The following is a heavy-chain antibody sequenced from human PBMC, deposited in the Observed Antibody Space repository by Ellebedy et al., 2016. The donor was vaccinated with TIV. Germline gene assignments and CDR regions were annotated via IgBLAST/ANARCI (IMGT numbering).Heavy chain of an antibody. V-gene: IGHV3-30-3*01. Sequence: GESLKISCAASGFTFSSYAMHWVRQAPGKGLEWVAVISYDGSNKYYADSVKGRSTISRDNSKNTLYLQMNSLRAEDTAVYYCARGNSGYDAVYLDYWGQGTLVTVSS. CDR1: GFTFSSYA. CDR2: ISYDGSNK. CDR3: ARGNSGYDAVYLDY. D-gene: IGHD5-12*01. J-gene: IGHJ4*02.